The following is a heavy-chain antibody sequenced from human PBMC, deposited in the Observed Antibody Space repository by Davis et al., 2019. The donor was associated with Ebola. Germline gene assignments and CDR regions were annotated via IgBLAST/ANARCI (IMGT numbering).Heavy chain of an antibody. CDR3: ARHVYGDFWYFDL. Sequence: GESLKISCAASGFIVGDKYMSWVRQAPGKGLEWVSVIYRDGRTYYADSVKGRFTISRDKSKNTVYLQTNSLRAEDTAVYYCARHVYGDFWYFDLWGRGTLVTVSA. CDR2: IYRDGRT. J-gene: IGHJ2*01. V-gene: IGHV3-53*01. CDR1: GFIVGDKY. D-gene: IGHD4-17*01.